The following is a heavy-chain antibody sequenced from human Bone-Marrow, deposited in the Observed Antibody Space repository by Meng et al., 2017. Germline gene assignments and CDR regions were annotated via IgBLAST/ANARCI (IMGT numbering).Heavy chain of an antibody. CDR3: ATGAAAADH. J-gene: IGHJ4*02. V-gene: IGHV3-15*04. CDR2: IESNSDGGTT. CDR1: GFSFTDAW. D-gene: IGHD6-13*01. Sequence: EVALVESGGGLVKPGGSLRVSCVASGFSFTDAWMSWVRQAPGKGLEWVGRIESNSDGGTTDYAAPVKGRFTISRDDSKNTLYLQMNSLIIEDTALYFCATGAAAADHWGQGTLVTVSS.